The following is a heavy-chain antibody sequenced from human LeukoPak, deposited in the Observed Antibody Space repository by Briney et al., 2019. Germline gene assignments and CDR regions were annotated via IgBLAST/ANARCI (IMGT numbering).Heavy chain of an antibody. D-gene: IGHD1-26*01. CDR1: GFMFSSSG. V-gene: IGHV3-33*01. CDR3: ARDGGTFHFDY. CDR2: IWYDGSNK. Sequence: PGGSLRLSCAASGFMFSSSGMHWVRQAPGKGLEWVAVIWYDGSNKYSADSVKGRFTISRDNSKNTLYLQMNSLRAEDTAVYYCARDGGTFHFDYWGQGTLVSVSS. J-gene: IGHJ4*02.